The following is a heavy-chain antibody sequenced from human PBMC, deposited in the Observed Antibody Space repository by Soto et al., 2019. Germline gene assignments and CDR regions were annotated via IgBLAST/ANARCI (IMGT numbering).Heavy chain of an antibody. Sequence: PGESLKISCAVSGFTFNVYGMHWVRQASGKGLEWVSLISYDGKNKYYVDSVKGRFTISRDNSKNTLYLQMNRLRVEDTAVYYCANDREYYYGSGSYSPFEYWGQGTLVTVSS. CDR3: ANDREYYYGSGSYSPFEY. J-gene: IGHJ4*02. CDR2: ISYDGKNK. V-gene: IGHV3-30*18. CDR1: GFTFNVYG. D-gene: IGHD3-10*01.